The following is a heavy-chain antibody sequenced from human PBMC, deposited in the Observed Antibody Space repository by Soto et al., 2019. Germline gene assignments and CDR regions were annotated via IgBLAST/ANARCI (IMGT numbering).Heavy chain of an antibody. V-gene: IGHV4-31*03. CDR2: IYSPGRT. Sequence: SETLCLTCTLSGNSISSNSYSWLWVPQFPGKRRGWIGYIYSPGRTYCNPSLESRLTISADPSKNQFSLNLSSVDAADTVLYYCARDLYRHGQGFVAWGQGTLVTVSS. J-gene: IGHJ5*02. CDR3: ARDLYRHGQGFVA. D-gene: IGHD3-16*01. CDR1: GNSISSNSYS.